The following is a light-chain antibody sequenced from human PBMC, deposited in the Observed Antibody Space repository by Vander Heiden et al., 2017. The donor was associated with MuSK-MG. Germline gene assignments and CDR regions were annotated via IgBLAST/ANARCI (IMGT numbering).Light chain of an antibody. V-gene: IGLV2-11*01. CDR3: CADGGYYTL. CDR1: SRDVGGHNY. J-gene: IGLJ2*01. Sequence: QSALTQPRSVSGSPGQSVTISCTGTSRDVGGHNYVSWYQHHPGKAPKLIIDFVKKRPAGRPDRFSGYKSGNTAALTIAGLQAEDEADYYCCADGGYYTLFGGGTKLTVL. CDR2: FVK.